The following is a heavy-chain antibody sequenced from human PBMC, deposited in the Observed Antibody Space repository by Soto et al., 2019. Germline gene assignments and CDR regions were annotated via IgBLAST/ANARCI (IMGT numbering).Heavy chain of an antibody. CDR3: ARVIRRWDYGSGRPLDY. CDR1: GGSISSGGYY. D-gene: IGHD3-10*01. J-gene: IGHJ4*02. CDR2: IYYSGST. V-gene: IGHV4-31*03. Sequence: QVQLQESGPGLVKPSQTLSLTCNVSGGSISSGGYYWSWIRQHPGKGLEWIGYIYYSGSTYYNPSLKSRVTISVDTSKNQFSLKLSCVTAAGTAVYYCARVIRRWDYGSGRPLDYWGQGTLVTVSP.